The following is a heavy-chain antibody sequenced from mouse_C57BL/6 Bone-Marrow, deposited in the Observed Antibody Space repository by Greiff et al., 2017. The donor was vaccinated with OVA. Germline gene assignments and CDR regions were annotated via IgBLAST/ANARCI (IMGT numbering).Heavy chain of an antibody. CDR1: GYTFTSYG. Sequence: VMLVESGAELARPGASVKLSCKASGYTFTSYGISWVKQRTGQGLEWIGEIYPRSGNTYYNEKFKGKATLTADKSSSTAYMELRSLTSEDSAVYFCARDYYYGSSYDYWGQGTTLTVSS. V-gene: IGHV1-81*01. CDR2: IYPRSGNT. D-gene: IGHD1-1*01. J-gene: IGHJ2*01. CDR3: ARDYYYGSSYDY.